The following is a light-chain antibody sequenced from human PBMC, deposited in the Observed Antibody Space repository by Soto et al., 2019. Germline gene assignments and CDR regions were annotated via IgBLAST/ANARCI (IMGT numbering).Light chain of an antibody. V-gene: IGKV1-5*01. CDR2: DAS. CDR3: QQYRYSPWT. CDR1: HSVSNW. Sequence: DIQMTQSPSTLSASVGDRATITCRASHSVSNWLAWYQLKPGQAPKLLIYDASDLESGVPSRFSGSGSGTEFTLTISDLQPDDFATYSCQQYRYSPWTFGQGTKVEIK. J-gene: IGKJ1*01.